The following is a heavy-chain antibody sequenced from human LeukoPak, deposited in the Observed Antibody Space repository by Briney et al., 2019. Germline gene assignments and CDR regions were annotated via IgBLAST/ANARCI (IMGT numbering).Heavy chain of an antibody. V-gene: IGHV4-31*03. J-gene: IGHJ4*02. Sequence: KPSEPLSLTCTVSGGSISSGGYYWSWIRQHPGKGLEWIGYIYYSGSTYYNPSLKSRVTISVDTSKNQFSLKLSSVTAADTAVYYCARAPPTTVTEYYFDYWGQGTLVTVSS. CDR2: IYYSGST. CDR3: ARAPPTTVTEYYFDY. CDR1: GGSISSGGYY. D-gene: IGHD4-17*01.